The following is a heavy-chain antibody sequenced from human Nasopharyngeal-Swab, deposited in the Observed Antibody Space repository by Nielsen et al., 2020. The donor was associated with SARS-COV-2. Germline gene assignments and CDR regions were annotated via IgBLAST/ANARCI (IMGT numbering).Heavy chain of an antibody. CDR3: ARGFDY. CDR1: GGSISSYY. J-gene: IGHJ4*02. V-gene: IGHV4-59*13. Sequence: SETLSLTCTVSGGSISSYYWSWIRQPPAKGLEWIGYIYYSGSTNYNPSLKSRVTISVDTSKNQFSLKLSSVTAADTAVYYCARGFDYWGRGTLVTVSS. CDR2: IYYSGST.